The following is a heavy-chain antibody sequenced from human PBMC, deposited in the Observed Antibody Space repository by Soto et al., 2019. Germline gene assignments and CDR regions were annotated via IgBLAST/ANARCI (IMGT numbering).Heavy chain of an antibody. J-gene: IGHJ6*03. CDR2: ISSSSSYI. V-gene: IGHV3-21*01. CDR3: ARDRVGAEAHRRGAGPMEV. D-gene: IGHD3-16*01. CDR1: GFTFSSYS. Sequence: EVQLVESGGGLVKPGGSLRLSCAASGFTFSSYSMNWVRQAPGKGLEWVSSISSSSSYIYYADSVKGRFTISRDNDKNSLYLQMNSLRAEDTAVYYCARDRVGAEAHRRGAGPMEVWGKGTTVTVSS.